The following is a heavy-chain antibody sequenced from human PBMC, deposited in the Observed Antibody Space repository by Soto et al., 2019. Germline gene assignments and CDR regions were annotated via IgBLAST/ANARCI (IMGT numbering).Heavy chain of an antibody. V-gene: IGHV5-51*01. CDR1: GYSFTSYW. CDR3: ARLEYYYDSSGYYSQTAPYPFEY. Sequence: PGESLKISCKGSGYSFTSYWIVWVRQMPGKGLEWMGIIYPGDSDTRYSPSFQGQVTISADKSISTAYLQWSSLKASDTAMYYCARLEYYYDSSGYYSQTAPYPFEYWGQGTLVTVSS. J-gene: IGHJ4*02. CDR2: IYPGDSDT. D-gene: IGHD3-22*01.